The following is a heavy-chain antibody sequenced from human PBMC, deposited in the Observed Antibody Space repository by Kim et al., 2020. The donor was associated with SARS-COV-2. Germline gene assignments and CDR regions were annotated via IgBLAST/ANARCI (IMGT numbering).Heavy chain of an antibody. Sequence: GGSLRLSCAASGFTVTSSYMSWVRQAPGKGLEWVSVIYSGGTTYYADSVKGRFTISRDNPKNTLYLQLNSLRAEDTAVYYCARMLQGVSFDSWGQGTLVT. CDR2: IYSGGTT. D-gene: IGHD3-10*01. J-gene: IGHJ4*02. V-gene: IGHV3-53*01. CDR3: ARMLQGVSFDS. CDR1: GFTVTSSY.